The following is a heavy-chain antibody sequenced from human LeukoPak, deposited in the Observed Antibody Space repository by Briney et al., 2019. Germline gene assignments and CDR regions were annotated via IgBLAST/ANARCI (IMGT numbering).Heavy chain of an antibody. CDR3: ARASGDTVDTTTMGSY. CDR1: GFTFSTYS. V-gene: IGHV3-21*01. CDR2: ISSSSAYI. Sequence: PGGSLRLSCAASGFTFSTYSMNWVRQAPGKGLEWVSSISSSSAYIYYADSVKGRVTISRDNAKNSLYLQMNSLRAEDTAVYYCARASGDTVDTTTMGSYWGQGTLVTVSS. J-gene: IGHJ4*02. D-gene: IGHD5-18*01.